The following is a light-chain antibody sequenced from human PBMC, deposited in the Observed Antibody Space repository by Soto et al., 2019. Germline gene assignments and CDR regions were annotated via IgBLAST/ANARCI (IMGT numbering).Light chain of an antibody. J-gene: IGLJ1*01. Sequence: QSALTQPPSVSGSPGQSVTISCPGTSTDFVSYNRVSWYQQPPGTAPKLIIYEASNRPSGVPDRFSGYKSGNTASLTISGLQAADAADYYCSLYTSENTYVFGTGTKLTVL. V-gene: IGLV2-18*01. CDR3: SLYTSENTYV. CDR2: EAS. CDR1: STDFVSYNR.